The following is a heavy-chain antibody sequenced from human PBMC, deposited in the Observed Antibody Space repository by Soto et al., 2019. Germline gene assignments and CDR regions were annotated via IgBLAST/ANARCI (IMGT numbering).Heavy chain of an antibody. D-gene: IGHD2-2*01. Sequence: SETLSLTCAISCAPITWGDYSWNWIRQPPGKGLEWIGYIFHGGSTYYNPSLRSRVTISVDRSRTQFSLKMSSVTAADTAVYYCARGRVVVPAAVMFNCLDPWGQGALVTVSS. V-gene: IGHV4-30-2*01. CDR3: ARGRVVVPAAVMFNCLDP. J-gene: IGHJ5*02. CDR1: CAPITWGDYS. CDR2: IFHGGST.